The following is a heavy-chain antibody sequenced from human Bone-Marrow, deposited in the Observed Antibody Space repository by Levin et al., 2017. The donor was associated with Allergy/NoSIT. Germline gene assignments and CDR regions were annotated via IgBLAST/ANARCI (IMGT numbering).Heavy chain of an antibody. CDR1: GFSLSTSGVG. V-gene: IGHV2-5*01. J-gene: IGHJ4*02. CDR3: AHSYYYDSSGYPYYFDY. D-gene: IGHD3-22*01. Sequence: SGPTLVKPTQTLTLTCTFSGFSLSTSGVGVGWIRQPPGKALEWLALIYWNDDKRYSPSLKSRLTITKDTSKNQVVLTMTNMDPVDTATYYCAHSYYYDSSGYPYYFDYWGQGTLVTVSS. CDR2: IYWNDDK.